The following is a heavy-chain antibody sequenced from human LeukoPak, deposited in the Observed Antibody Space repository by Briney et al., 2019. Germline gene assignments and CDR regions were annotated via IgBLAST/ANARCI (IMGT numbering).Heavy chain of an antibody. CDR1: GFTFSDYY. V-gene: IGHV3-11*04. CDR2: ISSSGSTI. Sequence: GGSLRLSCAASGFTFSDYYMSWIRQAPGKGLEWVSYISSSGSTIYHADSVKGRFTISRDNAKNSLYLQMNSLRAEDTAVYYCARVTGTTFYWFDPWGQGTLVTVSS. J-gene: IGHJ5*02. CDR3: ARVTGTTFYWFDP. D-gene: IGHD1-20*01.